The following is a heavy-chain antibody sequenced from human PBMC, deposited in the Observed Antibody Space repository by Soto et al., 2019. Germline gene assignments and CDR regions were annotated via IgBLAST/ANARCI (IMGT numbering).Heavy chain of an antibody. CDR1: GYTFTSYG. CDR3: ARDYDSSGYYHLRNLAPIDY. Sequence: ASVKVSCKASGYTFTSYGISWVRQAPGQGLEWMGWISAYNGNTNYAQKLQGRVTMTTDTSTSTAYMELRSLRSDDTAVYYCARDYDSSGYYHLRNLAPIDYWGQGTLVTVSS. V-gene: IGHV1-18*01. D-gene: IGHD3-22*01. CDR2: ISAYNGNT. J-gene: IGHJ4*02.